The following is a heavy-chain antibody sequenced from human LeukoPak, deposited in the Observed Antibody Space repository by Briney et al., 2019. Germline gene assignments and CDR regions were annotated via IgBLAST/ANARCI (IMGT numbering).Heavy chain of an antibody. V-gene: IGHV3-48*01. CDR2: IGPGGDI. Sequence: GGTLRLYCVASGFSFTAYSMNWVRQAPGRGLEWISYIGPGGDIYYADSVTGRFTVSRDIAKNSLHLQMNGLRVEDTAVYYCARRFDSWGQGTLVTVSS. J-gene: IGHJ4*02. CDR1: GFSFTAYS. CDR3: ARRFDS.